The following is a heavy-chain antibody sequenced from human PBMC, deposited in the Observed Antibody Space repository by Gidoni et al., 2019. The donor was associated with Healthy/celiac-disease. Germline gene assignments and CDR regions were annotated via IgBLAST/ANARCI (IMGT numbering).Heavy chain of an antibody. CDR1: GFTFSSYA. CDR3: AKSPMLVVVTAIPFYFDY. D-gene: IGHD2-21*02. CDR2: ISGSGGST. Sequence: EVQLLESGGGLVQPGGSLRLSCAASGFTFSSYAMSWVRQAPGKGLEWVSAISGSGGSTYYADSVKGRFTISRDNSKNTLYLQMNSLRAEDTAVYYCAKSPMLVVVTAIPFYFDYWGQGTLVTVSS. J-gene: IGHJ4*02. V-gene: IGHV3-23*01.